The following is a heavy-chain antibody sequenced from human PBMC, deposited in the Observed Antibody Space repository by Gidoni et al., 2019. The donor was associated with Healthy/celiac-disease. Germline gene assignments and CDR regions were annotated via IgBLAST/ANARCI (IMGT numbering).Heavy chain of an antibody. D-gene: IGHD1-26*01. CDR2: ISYDGSNK. CDR1: GFTFSSYG. CDR3: AKLPSGSYPGDFDY. V-gene: IGHV3-30*18. Sequence: QVQLVESGGGVVQPGRSLRLSCAASGFTFSSYGMHWVRQAPGKGLEWVAVISYDGSNKYYADSVKGRFTISRDNSKNTLYLQMNSLRAEDTAVYYCAKLPSGSYPGDFDYWGQGTLVTVSS. J-gene: IGHJ4*02.